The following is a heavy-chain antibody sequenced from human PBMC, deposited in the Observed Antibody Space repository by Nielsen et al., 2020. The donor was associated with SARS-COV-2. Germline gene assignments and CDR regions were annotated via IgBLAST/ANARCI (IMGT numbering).Heavy chain of an antibody. J-gene: IGHJ4*02. CDR3: ARNTPITIFGVVSAFDY. V-gene: IGHV4-31*03. CDR1: GGSISSGGYY. D-gene: IGHD3-3*01. CDR2: IYYSGST. Sequence: SETLSLTCTVSGGSISSGGYYWSWIRQHPGKGLEWIGYIYYSGSTYYNPSLKSRVTISVDTSKNQFSLKLSSVTAADTAVYYCARNTPITIFGVVSAFDYWGQGTLVTVSS.